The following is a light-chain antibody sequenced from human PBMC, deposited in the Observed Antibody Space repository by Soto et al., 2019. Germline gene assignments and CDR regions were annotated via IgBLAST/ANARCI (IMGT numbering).Light chain of an antibody. V-gene: IGKV3-20*01. Sequence: EIVLTQSPGTLSLSPGERATLSCRASLRVSSSYLAWYQQKPGQAPRLLIYGESSRATGIPDRFSGSGSGTDFTLTISRLEPEDFAVYYCQQDGSSPITFGEGTKLEIK. CDR2: GES. J-gene: IGKJ2*01. CDR1: LRVSSSY. CDR3: QQDGSSPIT.